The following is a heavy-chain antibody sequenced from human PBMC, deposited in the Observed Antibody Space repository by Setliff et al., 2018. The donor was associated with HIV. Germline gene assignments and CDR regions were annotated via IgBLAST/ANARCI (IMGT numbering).Heavy chain of an antibody. Sequence: SETLSLTCTVSGGSISSYYWSWIRQPPGKGLEWIGYIYYIGNTNYNPSLKSRVTISVDTSKNQFSLKLSSVTAADTAVYYCARVRGSSYFGTFDYWGQGALVTVSS. CDR2: IYYIGNT. CDR1: GGSISSYY. J-gene: IGHJ4*02. D-gene: IGHD1-26*01. CDR3: ARVRGSSYFGTFDY. V-gene: IGHV4-59*01.